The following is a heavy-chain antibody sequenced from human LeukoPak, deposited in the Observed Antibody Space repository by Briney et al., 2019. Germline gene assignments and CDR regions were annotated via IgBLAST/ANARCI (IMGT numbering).Heavy chain of an antibody. CDR1: GVSISSGGYY. Sequence: SETLSLTCTVSGVSISSGGYYWRWVRQHPGKGLEWIGHIYYSGRTYYNPSLKSRVTISVDTSKKQFSLKLSSVTAADTAVYYCASYYYGSGSYYTPHYFDYWGQGTLVTVSS. D-gene: IGHD3-10*01. CDR3: ASYYYGSGSYYTPHYFDY. J-gene: IGHJ4*02. CDR2: IYYSGRT. V-gene: IGHV4-31*03.